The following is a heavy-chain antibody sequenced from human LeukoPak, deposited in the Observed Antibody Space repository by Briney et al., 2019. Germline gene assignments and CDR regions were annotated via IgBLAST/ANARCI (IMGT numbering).Heavy chain of an antibody. CDR1: GGSFSGYY. V-gene: IGHV4-34*01. CDR2: INHSGST. Sequence: SETLSLTCAVYGGSFSGYYWSWIRQPPGKGLEWIGEINHSGSTNYNPSLKSRVTISVDTSKNQFSLKLSSVTAADTAVYYCGAYSSGWAAFDYWGQGTLVTVSS. CDR3: GAYSSGWAAFDY. J-gene: IGHJ4*02. D-gene: IGHD6-19*01.